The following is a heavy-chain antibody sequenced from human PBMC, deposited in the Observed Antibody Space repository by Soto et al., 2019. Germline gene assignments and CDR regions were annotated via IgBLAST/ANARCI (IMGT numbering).Heavy chain of an antibody. CDR3: ARDERGEGIQLWTRSRGQDGMDV. CDR1: GFTSSDYY. V-gene: IGHV3-11*01. Sequence: QVQLVESGGGLVKPGGSLRLSCAASGFTSSDYYMSWIRQAPGQGLEWVSSISRSGTTIYYADSVKGRFTISRDNAKNSLYLQMNSRRAEDTAVYYCARDERGEGIQLWTRSRGQDGMDVWGQGPTVTVSS. D-gene: IGHD5-18*01. J-gene: IGHJ6*02. CDR2: ISRSGTTI.